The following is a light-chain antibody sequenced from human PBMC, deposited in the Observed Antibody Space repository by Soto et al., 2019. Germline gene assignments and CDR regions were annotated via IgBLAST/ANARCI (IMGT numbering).Light chain of an antibody. CDR3: QQYGSSPLT. CDR2: GAS. V-gene: IGKV3-20*01. J-gene: IGKJ4*01. CDR1: QSVSSSY. Sequence: IRLTQSPGTLSFSKGERATLSCRASQSVSSSYLAWYQQKPGQAPRLLIYGASSRATGIPDRFSGSGSGTDFTLTISRLEPEDFAVYYCQQYGSSPLTFGGGTKVDIK.